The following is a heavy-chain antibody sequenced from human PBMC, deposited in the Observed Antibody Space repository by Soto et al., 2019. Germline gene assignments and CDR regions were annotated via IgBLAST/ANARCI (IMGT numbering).Heavy chain of an antibody. Sequence: QVQLQESGPGLVKPSETLSLTCTVSGGSISSNYWSWIRQPPGKGLEWLGYVSHSGSTNYNPSHKRRVTISRNTSKNQLSRQLTPGTAADTAVYYCARDYLRALDYWGHGTLVTVSS. D-gene: IGHD3-10*01. J-gene: IGHJ4*01. CDR1: GGSISSNY. V-gene: IGHV4-59*13. CDR3: ARDYLRALDY. CDR2: VSHSGST.